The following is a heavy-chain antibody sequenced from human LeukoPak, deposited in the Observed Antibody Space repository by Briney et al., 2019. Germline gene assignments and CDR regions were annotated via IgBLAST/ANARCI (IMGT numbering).Heavy chain of an antibody. CDR1: GGSFSGYY. Sequence: QSSETLSLTCAVYGGSFSGYYWSWIRQPPGKGLEWIGEINHSGSTNYNPSLKSRVTISVDTSKNQFSLKLSSVTAADTAVYYCARGRTILGVVSNWFDPWGQGTLVTVSS. CDR2: INHSGST. D-gene: IGHD3-3*01. V-gene: IGHV4-34*01. J-gene: IGHJ5*02. CDR3: ARGRTILGVVSNWFDP.